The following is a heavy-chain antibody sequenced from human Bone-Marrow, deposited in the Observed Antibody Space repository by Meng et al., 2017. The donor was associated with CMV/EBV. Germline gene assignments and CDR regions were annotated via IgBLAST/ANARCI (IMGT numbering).Heavy chain of an antibody. D-gene: IGHD1-26*01. J-gene: IGHJ4*02. CDR2: IYYSGST. CDR1: GGSISSYY. CDR3: ARDGFVVGADYFDY. Sequence: SETLSLTCTVSGGSISSYYWSWIRQPPGKGLEWIGYIYYSGSTNYNPSLKSRVTISVDTSKNQFSLKLSSVTAADTAVYYCARDGFVVGADYFDYWGQGTLVTVSS. V-gene: IGHV4-59*01.